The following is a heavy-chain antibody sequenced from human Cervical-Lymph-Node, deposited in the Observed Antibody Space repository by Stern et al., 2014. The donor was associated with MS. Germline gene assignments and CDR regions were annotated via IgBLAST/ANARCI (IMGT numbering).Heavy chain of an antibody. V-gene: IGHV1-8*01. CDR1: GYTFTSYD. CDR2: MNPNNGNP. Sequence: VKLVESGAEVKKPGASVKVSCKASGYTFTSYDINLVRQAAGQGLEWMGWMNPNNGNPGYGQKFQGRVTMTRNTSISTAYMELSSLRSDDTGVYYCARGRVDLIRALGIWGQGTMVTVSS. CDR3: ARGRVDLIRALGI. J-gene: IGHJ3*02. D-gene: IGHD3-16*01.